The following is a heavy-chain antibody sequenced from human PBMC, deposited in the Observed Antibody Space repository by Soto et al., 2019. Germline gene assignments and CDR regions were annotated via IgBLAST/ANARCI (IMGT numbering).Heavy chain of an antibody. CDR2: IIPIFGTA. CDR3: ARAPYYYDSSGYYSFDY. V-gene: IGHV1-69*13. D-gene: IGHD3-22*01. J-gene: IGHJ4*02. Sequence: ASVKVSCKASGGTFSSYAISWVRQAPGQGLEWMGGIIPIFGTANYAQKFQGRVTITADESTSTAYMELSSPRSEDTAVYYCARAPYYYDSSGYYSFDYWGQGTLVTVSS. CDR1: GGTFSSYA.